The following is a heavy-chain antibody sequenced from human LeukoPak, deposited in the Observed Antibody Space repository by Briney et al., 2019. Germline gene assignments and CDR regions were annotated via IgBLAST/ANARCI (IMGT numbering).Heavy chain of an antibody. J-gene: IGHJ4*02. CDR3: TTEGFDY. D-gene: IGHD1-26*01. CDR2: VSASGGST. CDR1: GFTSGDYA. V-gene: IGHV3-23*01. Sequence: GGSLRLSCTASGFTSGDYAMSWVRQAPEKGLEWVSTVSASGGSTSYADSVKGRFTISRDNFDNTLYLQLHSLRADDTALYYCTTEGFDYWGQGTLVTVSS.